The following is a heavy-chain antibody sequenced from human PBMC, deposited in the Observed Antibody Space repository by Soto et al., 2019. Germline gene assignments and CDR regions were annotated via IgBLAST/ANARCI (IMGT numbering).Heavy chain of an antibody. J-gene: IGHJ5*02. CDR3: ARVPDR. D-gene: IGHD2-2*01. CDR2: IYHSGST. Sequence: SETLSLTCAVSGGSISSGGFSWSWIWQPPGKGLEWIGYIYHSGSTYYNPSLKSRVTISVDRSKNQFSLKLSSVTAADTAVYYCARVPDRWGQGTLVTVSS. V-gene: IGHV4-30-2*01. CDR1: GGSISSGGFS.